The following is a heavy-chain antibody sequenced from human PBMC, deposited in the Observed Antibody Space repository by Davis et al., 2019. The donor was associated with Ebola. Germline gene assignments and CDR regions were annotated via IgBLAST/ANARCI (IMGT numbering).Heavy chain of an antibody. Sequence: PGGSLRLSCAASGFTFSDYAMTWVRQAPGKGLEWVSAINGRGTITYYTDSVKGRFTISRDNSRNTLYLQINSLRLEDTAVYYCAKDRVSSVAVAGSWDVWGQGTLVTVTS. CDR1: GFTFSDYA. CDR3: AKDRVSSVAVAGSWDV. J-gene: IGHJ4*02. D-gene: IGHD6-19*01. CDR2: INGRGTIT. V-gene: IGHV3-23*01.